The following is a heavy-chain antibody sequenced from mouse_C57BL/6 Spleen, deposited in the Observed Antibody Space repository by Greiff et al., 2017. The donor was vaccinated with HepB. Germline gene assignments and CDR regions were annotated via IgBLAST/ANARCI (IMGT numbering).Heavy chain of an antibody. Sequence: VQLQQSGAELVRPGASVKLSCKASGYTFTDYYINWVKQRPGQGLEWIARIYPGSGNTYYNEKFKGKATLTAAKSSSTAYMQLSSLTSEDSAVYFCAREGVYYGSSYAMDYWGQGTSVTVSS. CDR2: IYPGSGNT. V-gene: IGHV1-76*01. CDR3: AREGVYYGSSYAMDY. CDR1: GYTFTDYY. J-gene: IGHJ4*01. D-gene: IGHD1-1*01.